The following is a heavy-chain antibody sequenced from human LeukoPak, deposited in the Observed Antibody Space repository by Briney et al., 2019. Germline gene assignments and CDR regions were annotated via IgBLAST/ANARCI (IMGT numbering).Heavy chain of an antibody. Sequence: PSETLSLTCAVSGGSISNSNWWSWVRQPPGKGLEWIGEIYQSGSTNYNPSLKSRVTISVDKSKNQFSLKLSSVTAADTAVYYCASHWGQQLVFDYWGQGTLVTVSS. CDR3: ASHWGQQLVFDY. CDR2: IYQSGST. V-gene: IGHV4-4*02. CDR1: GGSISNSNW. J-gene: IGHJ4*02. D-gene: IGHD6-13*01.